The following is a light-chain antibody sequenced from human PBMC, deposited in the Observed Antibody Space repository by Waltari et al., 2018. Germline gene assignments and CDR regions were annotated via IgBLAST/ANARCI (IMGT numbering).Light chain of an antibody. CDR3: AAWDESLRGRL. J-gene: IGLJ3*02. CDR1: SSNIASNI. V-gene: IGLV1-44*01. Sequence: QSVVTQPPSASGTPGTRVTIPCSGSSSNIASNILNWYQQLPGTAPKLLIYDNDQRPSGVPDRFSGSKSGTSASLAISGLQSEDEADYYCAAWDESLRGRLFGGGTRLTVL. CDR2: DND.